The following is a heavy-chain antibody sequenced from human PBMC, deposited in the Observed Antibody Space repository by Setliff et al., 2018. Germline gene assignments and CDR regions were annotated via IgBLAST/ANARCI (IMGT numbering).Heavy chain of an antibody. J-gene: IGHJ4*02. Sequence: PSETLSLTCTVPGGSISSISYYWGWIRQPPGKGLVWIGTVYDSGTTYYNPSLKSRVTIFVDTSKNQFSLNLNSVTAADTGVYYCASCRYQVPYDYWGQGMLVTVSS. V-gene: IGHV4-39*01. CDR2: VYDSGTT. CDR3: ASCRYQVPYDY. D-gene: IGHD2-2*01. CDR1: GGSISSISYY.